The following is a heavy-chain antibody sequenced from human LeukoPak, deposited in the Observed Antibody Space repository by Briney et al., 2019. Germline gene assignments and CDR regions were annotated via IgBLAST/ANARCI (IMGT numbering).Heavy chain of an antibody. J-gene: IGHJ4*02. CDR1: GGSFSGYY. CDR3: ARGGLILDY. Sequence: SETLSVTCAVYGGSFSGYYWSWIRQPPGKGLEWIGEINHSGSTNYNPSLKSRVTISVDTSKNQFSLKLSSVTAADTAVYYCARGGLILDYWGQGTLVTVSS. D-gene: IGHD6-19*01. V-gene: IGHV4-34*01. CDR2: INHSGST.